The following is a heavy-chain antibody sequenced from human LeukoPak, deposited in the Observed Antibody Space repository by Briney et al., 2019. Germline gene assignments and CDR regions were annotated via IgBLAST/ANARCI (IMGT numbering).Heavy chain of an antibody. CDR3: ASTPNYYDSSGYPRDY. CDR2: IYSGGST. D-gene: IGHD3-22*01. CDR1: GFTVSNNY. J-gene: IGHJ4*02. V-gene: IGHV3-66*01. Sequence: GGSLKLSCAASGFTVSNNYMSWVRQAPGKGLEWVSVIYSGGSTYYADSVKGRFTISRDNSKNTLYLQMNSLRAEDTAVYYCASTPNYYDSSGYPRDYWGQGTLVTVSS.